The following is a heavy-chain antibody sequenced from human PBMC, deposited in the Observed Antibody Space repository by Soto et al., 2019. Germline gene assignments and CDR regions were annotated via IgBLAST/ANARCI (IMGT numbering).Heavy chain of an antibody. J-gene: IGHJ4*02. CDR3: ARDWETSATGLIDS. D-gene: IGHD3-9*01. Sequence: GGSLRLSCVASGFTFSSYALHWVRQAPGKGLEWVAVTSYDGSNKYYADSVEGRFAISRDNSKNTLYLQTSSLTTEDTAMYYCARDWETSATGLIDSWGQGTLVTVSS. CDR1: GFTFSSYA. CDR2: TSYDGSNK. V-gene: IGHV3-30*09.